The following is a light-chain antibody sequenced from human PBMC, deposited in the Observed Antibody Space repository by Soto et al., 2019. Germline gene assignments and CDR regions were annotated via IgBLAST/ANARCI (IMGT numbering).Light chain of an antibody. CDR1: SNDVGGYKY. V-gene: IGLV2-14*01. CDR2: EVS. J-gene: IGLJ2*01. Sequence: QSVLTQPASVSGSPGQSITISCTGTSNDVGGYKYVSWYQQHPDKAPKLIIFEVSNRPSGISSRFSGSKSGNTASLTISGLQAEDEADYYCASYTSSSTSVIFGRGTKLTVL. CDR3: ASYTSSSTSVI.